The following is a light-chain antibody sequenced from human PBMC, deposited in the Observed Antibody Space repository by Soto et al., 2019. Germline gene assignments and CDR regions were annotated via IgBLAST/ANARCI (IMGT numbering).Light chain of an antibody. CDR1: SGDVGSYNL. J-gene: IGLJ3*02. CDR3: CSYAGSSTFL. Sequence: QSALTQPASVSGSPGQSITIFCSGASGDVGSYNLVSWYQQHPGKAPKLIIYEVTKRPSGVSDRFSGSKSGNTASLTISGLQTEDEADYYCCSYAGSSTFLFGGGTQLTVL. CDR2: EVT. V-gene: IGLV2-23*02.